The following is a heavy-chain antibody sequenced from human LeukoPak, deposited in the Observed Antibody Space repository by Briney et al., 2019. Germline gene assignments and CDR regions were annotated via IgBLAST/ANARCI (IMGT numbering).Heavy chain of an antibody. CDR2: IYYSGST. J-gene: IGHJ4*02. CDR1: GGSISTSSYY. CDR3: ARPFQY. D-gene: IGHD3-16*01. V-gene: IGHV4-39*01. Sequence: SESLSLTCTVSGGSISTSSYYWGWIRQPPGEGLEWIGSIYYSGSTYYNPSLKSRVTISLYTANNQCSLKLSSVTAADTAVYYCARPFQYWGQGTLVTVSS.